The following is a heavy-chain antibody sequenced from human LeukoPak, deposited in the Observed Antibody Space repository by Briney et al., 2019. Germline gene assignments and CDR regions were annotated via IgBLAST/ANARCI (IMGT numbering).Heavy chain of an antibody. V-gene: IGHV1-2*03. D-gene: IGHD5-18*01. CDR1: GYTFTDYY. Sequence: LEASVKVSCKASGYTFTDYYLHWVRQAPGQGLEWMGWINPNSGGTNYAQKFQGRVTMTRDTSISTSYMELNRLTSDDTAVYYCARSAMADYWGQGTLVTVSS. CDR2: INPNSGGT. J-gene: IGHJ4*02. CDR3: ARSAMADY.